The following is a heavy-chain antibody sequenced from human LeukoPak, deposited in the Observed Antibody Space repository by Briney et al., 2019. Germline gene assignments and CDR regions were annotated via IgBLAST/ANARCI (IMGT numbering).Heavy chain of an antibody. CDR2: IIPIFGTA. J-gene: IGHJ6*03. CDR3: ATIPREGYDFWSAYYYYYMDV. CDR1: GGTFSSYT. Sequence: SVKVSCKASGGTFSSYTISWVRQAPGQGLEWMGGIIPIFGTANYAQKFQGRVTITADESTSTAYMELSSLRSEDTAVYYCATIPREGYDFWSAYYYYYMDVWGKGTTVTVSS. V-gene: IGHV1-69*01. D-gene: IGHD3-3*01.